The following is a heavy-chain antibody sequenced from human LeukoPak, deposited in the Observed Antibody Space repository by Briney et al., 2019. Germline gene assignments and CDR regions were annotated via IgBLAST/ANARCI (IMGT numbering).Heavy chain of an antibody. V-gene: IGHV4-31*03. D-gene: IGHD3-10*01. CDR1: GGSNSSGGYY. Sequence: TLSLKCSVSGGSNSSGGYYWRWIRQHPEKGLELIGSIYYRGITVYIPSLKSRVTISVDTSKNQFSPKLSSVTAGETAVYFCARGYGSGQVFVFWGERTLVTVSP. CDR3: ARGYGSGQVFVF. CDR2: IYYRGIT. J-gene: IGHJ4*02.